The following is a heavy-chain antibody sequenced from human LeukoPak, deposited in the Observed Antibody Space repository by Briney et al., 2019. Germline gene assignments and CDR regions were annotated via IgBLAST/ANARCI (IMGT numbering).Heavy chain of an antibody. CDR2: INPNSGGT. J-gene: IGHJ2*01. D-gene: IGHD4-23*01. CDR3: VSQLRWASKAHYWYFDL. V-gene: IGHV1-2*02. CDR1: GYTFTGYY. Sequence: ASVKVSCKASGYTFTGYYMHWVRQAPGQGLEWMGWINPNSGGTNYAQKLQGRVTMTTDTSTSTAYMELRSLRSDDTAVYYCVSQLRWASKAHYWYFDLWGRGTLVTVSS.